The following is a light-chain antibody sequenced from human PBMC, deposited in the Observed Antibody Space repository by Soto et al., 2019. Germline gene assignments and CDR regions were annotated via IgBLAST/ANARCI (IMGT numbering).Light chain of an antibody. CDR1: QSVSSTY. V-gene: IGKV3-20*01. CDR3: QQYGASPIYT. CDR2: GAS. Sequence: VLTQSPATLALSPGERATLSCRAIQSVSSTYLAWYQQKPGQAPRLLIYGASSRATGTPDRFSGSGSGTDFTLTISRLEPEDFAVYYCQQYGASPIYTFGQGTRLEIK. J-gene: IGKJ5*01.